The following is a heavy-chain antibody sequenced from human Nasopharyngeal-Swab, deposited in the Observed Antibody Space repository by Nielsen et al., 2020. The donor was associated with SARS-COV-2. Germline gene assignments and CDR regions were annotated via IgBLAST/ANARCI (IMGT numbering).Heavy chain of an antibody. CDR1: GFTFTNYA. Sequence: GESLKISCAASGFTFTNYAMNWVRQAPGQGLEWVSGISVSGGDTFYADSVRGRFTVSRDNSKNTVFLQMNGLRTEDTAVYYCAKGKGPGYCGGGDLCLDLWGQGTLVTVSA. J-gene: IGHJ5*02. V-gene: IGHV3-23*01. D-gene: IGHD2-21*01. CDR2: ISVSGGDT. CDR3: AKGKGPGYCGGGDLCLDL.